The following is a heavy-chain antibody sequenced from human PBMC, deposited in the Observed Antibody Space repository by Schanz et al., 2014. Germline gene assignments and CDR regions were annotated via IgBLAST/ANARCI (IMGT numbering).Heavy chain of an antibody. CDR1: GFTFSDYY. J-gene: IGHJ4*02. V-gene: IGHV3-11*04. CDR2: ISNSGTTI. Sequence: PGGSLRLSCAASGFTFSDYYMSWIRQAPGKGLEWVSYISNSGTTIYYADSVKGRFTISRDNAKNSLYLQMNSLRAEDTAVYYCARDLNRCGGDCYSGWGQGTLVTVSS. D-gene: IGHD2-21*02. CDR3: ARDLNRCGGDCYSG.